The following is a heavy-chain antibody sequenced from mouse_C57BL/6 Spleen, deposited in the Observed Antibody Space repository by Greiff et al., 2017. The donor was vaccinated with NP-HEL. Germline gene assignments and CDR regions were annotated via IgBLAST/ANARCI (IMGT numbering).Heavy chain of an antibody. Sequence: EVQLQESGGGLVQPGGSLSLSCAASGFTFTDYYMSWVRQPPGQALEWLGFIRNKANGYTTEYSASVKGRFTIARDNSQSILYLQMNALRAEDSATYYCARYSPQPYYFCYWGKGTTLTVSS. CDR3: ARYSPQPYYFCY. CDR1: GFTFTDYY. V-gene: IGHV7-3*01. D-gene: IGHD6-1*01. J-gene: IGHJ2*01. CDR2: IRNKANGYTT.